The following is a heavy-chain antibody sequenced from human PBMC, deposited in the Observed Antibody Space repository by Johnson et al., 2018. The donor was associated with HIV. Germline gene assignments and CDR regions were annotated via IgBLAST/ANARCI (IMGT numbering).Heavy chain of an antibody. CDR3: ARATTPHDAFDI. J-gene: IGHJ3*02. D-gene: IGHD1-1*01. Sequence: MQLVESGGGVVPPGRSLRPSCAASGFTFSSNYMSWVLQAPGKGLEWLSVIYSGRSTYYADSVTGRFTISRDKSNNTPYLQMNSLKAEDTAVYYCARATTPHDAFDIWGQGTMVTVSS. CDR2: IYSGRST. V-gene: IGHV3-66*01. CDR1: GFTFSSNY.